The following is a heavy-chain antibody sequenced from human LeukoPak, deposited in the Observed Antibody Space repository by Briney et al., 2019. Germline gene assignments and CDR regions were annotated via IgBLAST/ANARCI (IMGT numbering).Heavy chain of an antibody. CDR1: GGTFSSYA. D-gene: IGHD3-10*01. CDR3: ASSFGSGRRDY. V-gene: IGHV1-69*05. CDR2: IIPIFGTA. J-gene: IGHJ4*02. Sequence: ASVKVSCKASGGTFSSYAISWVRQAPGQGLEWMGGIIPIFGTANYAQKFQGRVTMTRNTSISTAYMELSSLRSEDTAVYYCASSFGSGRRDYWGQGTLVTVSS.